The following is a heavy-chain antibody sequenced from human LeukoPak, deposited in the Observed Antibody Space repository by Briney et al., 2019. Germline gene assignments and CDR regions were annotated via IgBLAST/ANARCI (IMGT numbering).Heavy chain of an antibody. D-gene: IGHD3-16*02. V-gene: IGHV3-23*01. Sequence: PGGSLRLSCAASGFTCSSYAMSWVRQAPEKGLEWVSALSGSGGSTYYADSVKGWFTISRDNSKNTLYLQMNSLRAEDTAVYYCAKGDDYVWGSYRQYFGYWGQGTLVTVSS. J-gene: IGHJ4*02. CDR2: LSGSGGST. CDR3: AKGDDYVWGSYRQYFGY. CDR1: GFTCSSYA.